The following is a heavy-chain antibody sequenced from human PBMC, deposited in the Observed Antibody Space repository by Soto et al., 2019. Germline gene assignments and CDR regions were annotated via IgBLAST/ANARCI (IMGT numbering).Heavy chain of an antibody. V-gene: IGHV1-2*02. J-gene: IGHJ4*02. CDR3: ARKRQWLGGVYFDY. CDR2: INPNSGGT. Sequence: ASVKVSCKASGYTFTGYYMHWVRQAPGQGLEWMGWINPNSGGTNYAQKFQGRVTMTRDTSISTAYMELSRLRSDDTAVYYCARKRQWLGGVYFDYWGQGTLVTVSS. D-gene: IGHD6-19*01. CDR1: GYTFTGYY.